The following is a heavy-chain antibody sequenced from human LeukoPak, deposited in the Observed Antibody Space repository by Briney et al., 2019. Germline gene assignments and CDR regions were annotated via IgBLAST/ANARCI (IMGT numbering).Heavy chain of an antibody. CDR2: TRNKANSYTT. CDR1: GFLFSSYA. V-gene: IGHV3-72*01. J-gene: IGHJ4*02. D-gene: IGHD2-15*01. Sequence: GGSLRLSCAASGFLFSSYAMSWVRQAPGKGLEWVGRTRNKANSYTTKYAASVEGRFTISRDTSKNLLYLQLNSLKTEDTAVYYCARAGYCGAGTCYSDYYDYWGQGTLVTVSS. CDR3: ARAGYCGAGTCYSDYYDY.